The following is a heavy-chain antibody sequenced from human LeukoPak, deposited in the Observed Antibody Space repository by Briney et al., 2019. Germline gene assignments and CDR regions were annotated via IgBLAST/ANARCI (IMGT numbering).Heavy chain of an antibody. V-gene: IGHV4-34*01. Sequence: PSETRSLTCAVDSGSFSGYYSSWIRQPPGKGLEWIGEINHSGSTNYNPSLKSRVTISVDTSKNQFSLKLSSVTAADTAVYYCARGRGVVTAIDYWGQGTLVTVSS. J-gene: IGHJ4*02. CDR1: SGSFSGYY. CDR3: ARGRGVVTAIDY. CDR2: INHSGST. D-gene: IGHD2-21*02.